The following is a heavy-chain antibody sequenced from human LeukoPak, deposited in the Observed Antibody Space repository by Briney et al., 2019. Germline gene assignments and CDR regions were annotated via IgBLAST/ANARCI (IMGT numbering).Heavy chain of an antibody. Sequence: SETLSLTCAVYGGSFSGYYWSWIRQPPGKGLEWIGEINHSGSTNYNPSLKSRVTISVDTSKNQFSLKLSSVTAADTAVYYCARRQPYYYVSSGYYTFWGQGTLVTVSS. D-gene: IGHD3-22*01. CDR1: GGSFSGYY. V-gene: IGHV4-34*01. CDR3: ARRQPYYYVSSGYYTF. J-gene: IGHJ4*02. CDR2: INHSGST.